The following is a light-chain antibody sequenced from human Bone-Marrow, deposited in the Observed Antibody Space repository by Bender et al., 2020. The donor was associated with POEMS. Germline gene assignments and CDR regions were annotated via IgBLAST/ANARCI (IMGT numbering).Light chain of an antibody. V-gene: IGLV3-1*01. CDR2: QDN. J-gene: IGLJ2*01. Sequence: SYELTQPPSLSVSAGQTASITCSAYRLGDKYVCWYQQRPGQSPMMVIYQDNKRPSGVSDRFSGSKSGNTASLTISGLQTEDEANYYCSSHTGAATFVVFGGGTKLTVL. CDR1: RLGDKY. CDR3: SSHTGAATFVV.